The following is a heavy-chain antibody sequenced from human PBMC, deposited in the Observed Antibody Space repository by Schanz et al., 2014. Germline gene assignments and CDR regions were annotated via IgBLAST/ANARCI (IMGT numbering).Heavy chain of an antibody. Sequence: QVQLQESGPGLVKPSETLSLTCSVSGDSISSHYCSWIRQPAVKGLEWIGLIYTSEGTNYNPSLKSRVTMSVETSKNQFSLKVNSVTAADAAVYYCARGNDIQVWSLDYWGQGTLVTVSS. V-gene: IGHV4-4*07. CDR3: ARGNDIQVWSLDY. CDR1: GDSISSHY. CDR2: IYTSEGT. J-gene: IGHJ4*02. D-gene: IGHD5-18*01.